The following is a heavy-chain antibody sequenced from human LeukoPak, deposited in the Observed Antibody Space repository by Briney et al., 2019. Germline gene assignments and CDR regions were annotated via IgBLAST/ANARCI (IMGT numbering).Heavy chain of an antibody. D-gene: IGHD2-21*02. CDR1: GGSISGFY. Sequence: PGDTLSLPCSVSGGSISGFYWSWRRQPPGGGGVGLGNLYYKRGAWYKSSLKSRVTTSVDTSKNEFSLMLRSVPAADTAVYYCARWTDGGGDCHILDYWGQGILVTVSS. V-gene: IGHV4-59*07. J-gene: IGHJ4*02. CDR2: LYYKRGA. CDR3: ARWTDGGGDCHILDY.